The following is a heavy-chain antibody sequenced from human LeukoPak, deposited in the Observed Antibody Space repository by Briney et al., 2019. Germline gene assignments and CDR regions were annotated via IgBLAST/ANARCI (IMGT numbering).Heavy chain of an antibody. D-gene: IGHD2-15*01. V-gene: IGHV3-23*01. Sequence: QAGGSLRLSCVASGVTLSNYAMSWARQAPGKGLEWVSGISSSGSGGNTYYADSVKGRFTISRDNSKNTLYLQMNSLRADDTAVYYCARVGTDIGYGMDVWGQGTTVTVSS. J-gene: IGHJ6*02. CDR2: ISSSGSGGNT. CDR1: GVTLSNYA. CDR3: ARVGTDIGYGMDV.